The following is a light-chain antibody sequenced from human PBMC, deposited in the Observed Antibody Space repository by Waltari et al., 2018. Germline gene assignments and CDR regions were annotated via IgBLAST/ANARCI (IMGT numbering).Light chain of an antibody. V-gene: IGKV3-20*01. Sequence: IVLTQSPGTLSLSPGERATLSCRASRSVSRTLAWYQQKPGQAPRLLIYGASTRAAGIPDRFSGSGSGTDFSLTISRLEPEDFAVYYCQHYVRLPVTFGQGTKVEIK. CDR2: GAS. CDR3: QHYVRLPVT. J-gene: IGKJ1*01. CDR1: RSVSRT.